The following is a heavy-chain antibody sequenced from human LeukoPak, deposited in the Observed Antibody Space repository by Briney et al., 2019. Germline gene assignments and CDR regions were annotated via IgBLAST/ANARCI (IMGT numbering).Heavy chain of an antibody. CDR3: ARLGVVPAAMLYYYGMDV. CDR1: GVSISSYY. CDR2: IYYSGST. Sequence: AEPLSLTCTVSGVSISSYYWSWIRQPPGKGLEWVGYIYYSGSTNYNPSLKSRVTISVDTSKNQFSLKLSSVTAADTAVYYCARLGVVPAAMLYYYGMDVWGQGTTVTVSS. D-gene: IGHD2-2*01. J-gene: IGHJ6*02. V-gene: IGHV4-59*01.